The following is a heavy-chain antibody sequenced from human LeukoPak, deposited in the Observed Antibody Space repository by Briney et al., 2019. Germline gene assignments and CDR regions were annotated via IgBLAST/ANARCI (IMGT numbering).Heavy chain of an antibody. CDR2: FNPTSGDT. CDR1: GYTFTSYY. V-gene: IGHV1-46*01. D-gene: IGHD6-25*01. CDR3: ARYGFSSVWQGGWHAFDI. J-gene: IGHJ3*02. Sequence: SSVTVSCQASGYTFTSYYVHGVRQAPGQGLHGMGIFNPTSGDTNYAQNFQGRVTMTRDRSTSTVYMELSILRSEDRAVYYCARYGFSSVWQGGWHAFDIWGHGTMVTVSS.